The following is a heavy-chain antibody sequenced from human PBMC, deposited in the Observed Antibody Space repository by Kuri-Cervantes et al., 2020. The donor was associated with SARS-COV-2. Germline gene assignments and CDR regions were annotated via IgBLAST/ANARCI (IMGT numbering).Heavy chain of an antibody. CDR3: ARGSFYSYGYDAFDI. J-gene: IGHJ3*02. V-gene: IGHV3-9*01. CDR1: GFTLDDYA. D-gene: IGHD5-18*01. CDR2: ISWNSGSI. Sequence: GGSLRLSCAASGFTLDDYAMHWVRQAPGKGLEWVSGISWNSGSIGYADSVKGRFTISRDNAKNTLYLQMSSLRAEDTAVYYCARGSFYSYGYDAFDIWGQGTMVTVSS.